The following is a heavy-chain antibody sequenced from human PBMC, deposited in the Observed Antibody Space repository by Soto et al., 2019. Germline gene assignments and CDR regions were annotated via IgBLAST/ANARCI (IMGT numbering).Heavy chain of an antibody. J-gene: IGHJ4*02. CDR3: AKLGSSSWSPHYYFDY. V-gene: IGHV3-23*01. CDR1: GFTFYNYA. D-gene: IGHD2-2*01. Sequence: EVQVLEAGGGLVQPGGSLRLACAAFGFTFYNYAMGWVRQAPGKGLEWVSAITGSGSDTYYVDSVKGRFTISRDNYENTLYLQMNSLRAEDTAIYYCAKLGSSSWSPHYYFDYWGQGTLVTVSS. CDR2: ITGSGSDT.